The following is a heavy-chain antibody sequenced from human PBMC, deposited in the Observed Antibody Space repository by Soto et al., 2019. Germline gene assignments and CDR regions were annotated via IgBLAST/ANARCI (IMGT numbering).Heavy chain of an antibody. Sequence: QVQLVQSPAEVKKSGASVKVSCQTSGYSFTTYGTSWVRQAPGQGLEWIGWISAYNGHTIYAQDFQDRVTMTTDTSTSTAYMELRSLRYDDTAIYYCARGRGSSSWFEISHYFDTWGQGTLVTVSS. D-gene: IGHD6-13*01. V-gene: IGHV1-18*01. CDR1: GYSFTTYG. CDR2: ISAYNGHT. J-gene: IGHJ4*02. CDR3: ARGRGSSSWFEISHYFDT.